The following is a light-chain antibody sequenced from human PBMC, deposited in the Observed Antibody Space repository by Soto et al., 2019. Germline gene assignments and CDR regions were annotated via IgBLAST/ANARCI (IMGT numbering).Light chain of an antibody. Sequence: ELVLTHSPGTLSFSPLYIATLSFRASQSVSSYVAWYQQKPGQAPRLLIYDASNRPTDIPARFSGSGSGTDFTLTISSLEPEDFAVYYCQKRSNWPLNFGQGTRLEIK. CDR3: QKRSNWPLN. V-gene: IGKV3-11*01. CDR1: QSVSSY. J-gene: IGKJ5*01. CDR2: DAS.